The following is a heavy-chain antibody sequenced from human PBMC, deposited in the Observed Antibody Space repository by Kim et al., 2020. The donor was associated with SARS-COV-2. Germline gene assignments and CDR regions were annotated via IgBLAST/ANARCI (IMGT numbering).Heavy chain of an antibody. CDR1: GVSFRGAW. Sequence: GGSLRLSCAVSGVSFRGAWMSWVRQAPGKGLEWVGRMKGEDDGATIQYAAPVKDRFIISRDYSRNTFFLQMTNLISEDTAMYFCTTDGHVQDDWGSTETYFANWGQGTLVTVS. CDR3: TTDGHVQDDWGSTETYFAN. V-gene: IGHV3-15*05. D-gene: IGHD7-27*01. J-gene: IGHJ4*02. CDR2: MKGEDDGATI.